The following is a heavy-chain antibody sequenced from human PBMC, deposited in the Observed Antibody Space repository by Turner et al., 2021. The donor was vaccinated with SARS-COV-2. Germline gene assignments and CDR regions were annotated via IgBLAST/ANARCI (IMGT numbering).Heavy chain of an antibody. J-gene: IGHJ4*02. Sequence: QVRLQQWGAGLLKPSETLSLTCAVYGGSFSGYFWTWIRQPPGKGLEWIGEINHSGSTNYNPSLKSRVTISVDTSKNQFSLKLSSVTAADTAVYYCARGQGWLQPPFGYWGQGTLVTVSS. CDR3: ARGQGWLQPPFGY. CDR2: INHSGST. D-gene: IGHD3-3*01. CDR1: GGSFSGYF. V-gene: IGHV4-34*01.